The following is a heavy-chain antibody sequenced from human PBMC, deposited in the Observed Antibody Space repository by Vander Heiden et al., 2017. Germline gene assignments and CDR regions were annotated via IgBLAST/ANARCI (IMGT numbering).Heavy chain of an antibody. CDR2: IYSGGST. D-gene: IGHD1-26*01. CDR3: ARDRVVGATEPEYYYGMDV. CDR1: GFTVRSNY. J-gene: IGHJ6*02. V-gene: IGHV3-53*01. Sequence: EVQLVESGGGLIQPGGSLRLSCAASGFTVRSNYMSWVRQAPGKGLEWVSVIYSGGSTYYADSVKGRFTSSRDNSKNTLYLQMNSLRAEDTAVYYCARDRVVGATEPEYYYGMDVWGQGTTVTVSS.